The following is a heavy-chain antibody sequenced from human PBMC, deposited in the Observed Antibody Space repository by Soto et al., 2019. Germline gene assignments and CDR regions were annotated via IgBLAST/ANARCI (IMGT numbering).Heavy chain of an antibody. CDR2: INPDSGDT. CDR3: ARQAVYGTLNWFDP. D-gene: IGHD6-19*01. V-gene: IGHV1-2*07. CDR1: GYNFFGYY. Sequence: ASVKVSCKASGYNFFGYYLHWLRQAPGQGLEWMGWINPDSGDTHYAHKFQGRVTVTRDTPISTTYMEMTRLTSDDTAVYYCARQAVYGTLNWFDPWGQGTLVTVSS. J-gene: IGHJ5*02.